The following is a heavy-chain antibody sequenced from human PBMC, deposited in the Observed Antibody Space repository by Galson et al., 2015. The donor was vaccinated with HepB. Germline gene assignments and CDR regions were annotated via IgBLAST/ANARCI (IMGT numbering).Heavy chain of an antibody. Sequence: SVKVSCKASGYTFSNFGINWVRQAPGQGLEWMGWISVYNGNTKYAQNFQGRVTMTTDTSTSTAYMELRSLRSDGTAVYYCGRDQTVVVAGNVNYWGQGTLVTVSS. CDR3: GRDQTVVVAGNVNY. D-gene: IGHD6-19*01. V-gene: IGHV1-18*01. CDR1: GYTFSNFG. CDR2: ISVYNGNT. J-gene: IGHJ4*02.